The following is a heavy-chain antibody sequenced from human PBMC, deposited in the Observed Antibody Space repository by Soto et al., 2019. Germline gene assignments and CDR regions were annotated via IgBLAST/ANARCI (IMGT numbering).Heavy chain of an antibody. CDR1: GFTFSSYT. J-gene: IGHJ4*02. CDR2: ITNTGGFT. V-gene: IGHV3-23*01. D-gene: IGHD3-3*01. Sequence: GGSLRLSCVASGFTFSSYTMTWVRQAPGKGLEWLSHITNTGGFTFYVDSVKGRFTISRDNSKNTLFLQLNSLRADDTAVYYCAKGSSSRDSYSDDWGQGTLVTVSS. CDR3: AKGSSSRDSYSDD.